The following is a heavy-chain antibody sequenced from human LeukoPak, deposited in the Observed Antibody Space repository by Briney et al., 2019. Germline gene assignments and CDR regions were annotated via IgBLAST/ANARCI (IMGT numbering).Heavy chain of an antibody. CDR2: ISGTGGT. CDR3: AKDLDYDFWSGLGYFDY. CDR1: GFTFSSYG. J-gene: IGHJ4*02. Sequence: GGSLRLSCAASGFTFSSYGMSWVRQAPGKGLEWVSFISGTGGTYYAASVKGRFTISRDNSKNTLYLQMNSLRAEDTAVYYCAKDLDYDFWSGLGYFDYWGQGTLVTVSS. V-gene: IGHV3-23*01. D-gene: IGHD3-3*01.